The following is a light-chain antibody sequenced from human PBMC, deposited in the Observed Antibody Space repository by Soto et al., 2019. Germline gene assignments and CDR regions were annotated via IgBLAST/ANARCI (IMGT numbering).Light chain of an antibody. CDR1: QSVSSSY. J-gene: IGKJ1*01. V-gene: IGKV3-20*01. CDR3: QQYGSSPLA. CDR2: GAS. Sequence: EIVLTQSRGTLSLSPEERATLSCRASQSVSSSYLAWYQQKPGQAPRLLIYGASSRATGIPDRFSGSGSGTDFTLTISSLEPEDFAVYYCQQYGSSPLAFGQGTKVEIK.